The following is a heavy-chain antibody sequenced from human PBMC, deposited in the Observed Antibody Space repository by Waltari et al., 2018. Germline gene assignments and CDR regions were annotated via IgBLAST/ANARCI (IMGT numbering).Heavy chain of an antibody. J-gene: IGHJ4*02. CDR2: TYYTSKLNN. Sequence: QVQLQQSGPGRVKPSQALSLTCAIYGDTVSTNRAAWNWIRQSPSRGLVWLGRTYYTSKLNNDYAVSVKSRITINSDTSKNHFSLHLNSVTPEDTAVYYRARVSVTGHSTSYFFHLWGQGTLVTVSS. CDR3: ARVSVTGHSTSYFFHL. D-gene: IGHD6-19*01. V-gene: IGHV6-1*01. CDR1: GDTVSTNRAA.